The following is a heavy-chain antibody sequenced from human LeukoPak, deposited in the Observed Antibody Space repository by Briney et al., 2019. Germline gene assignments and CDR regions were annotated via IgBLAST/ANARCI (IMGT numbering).Heavy chain of an antibody. Sequence: SQTLSLTCTVSGGSISSGSYYWSWIRQPAGKGLEWIGRIYTSGSTNYNPSLKSRVTISVDTSKNQFSLKLSSVTAADTAVYYCARGGVSIVATIDYWGQGTLVTVSS. J-gene: IGHJ4*02. CDR3: ARGGVSIVATIDY. CDR2: IYTSGST. D-gene: IGHD5-12*01. CDR1: GGSISSGSYY. V-gene: IGHV4-61*02.